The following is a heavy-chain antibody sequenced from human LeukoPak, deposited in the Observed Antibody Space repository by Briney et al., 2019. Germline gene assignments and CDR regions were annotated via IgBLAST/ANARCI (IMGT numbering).Heavy chain of an antibody. J-gene: IGHJ4*02. CDR3: ARAEGNYYDSSRGDY. CDR2: INWNGGST. CDR1: GFTFDDYG. Sequence: GGSLRLSCAASGFTFDDYGMSSVRQAPGKGLEWVSGINWNGGSTGYADSVKGRFTISRDNAKNSLYLQMNSLRAEDTALYYCARAEGNYYDSSRGDYWGQGTLVTVSS. V-gene: IGHV3-20*04. D-gene: IGHD3-22*01.